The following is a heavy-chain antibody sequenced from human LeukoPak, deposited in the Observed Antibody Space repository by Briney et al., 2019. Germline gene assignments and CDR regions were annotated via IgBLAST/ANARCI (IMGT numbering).Heavy chain of an antibody. CDR1: GGSISSGSYY. Sequence: SETQSLTCTVSGGSISSGSYYWSWIRQPAGKGLEWIGRIYTSGSTNYNPSLKSRVTTSVDTSKNQFSLKLSSVTAADTAVYYCTRDIGSGDYVFFDSWGQGTRVTVSS. J-gene: IGHJ4*02. D-gene: IGHD4-17*01. CDR3: TRDIGSGDYVFFDS. V-gene: IGHV4-61*02. CDR2: IYTSGST.